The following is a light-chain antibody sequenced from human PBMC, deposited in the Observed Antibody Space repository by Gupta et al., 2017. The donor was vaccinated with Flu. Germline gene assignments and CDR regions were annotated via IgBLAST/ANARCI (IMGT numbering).Light chain of an antibody. J-gene: IGLJ2*01. CDR1: SGINVGTSK. V-gene: IGLV5-45*01. Sequence: QAVLTQPASLSASPGASASLTCTLRSGINVGTSKIYWYQQKPGSPPQYLLTYKSDSDKQQGSGVPSRFSGSKDASANAGILLISGLQAEDEDYYYCMIWHSSAWVFGGGTKLTVL. CDR2: YKSDSDK. CDR3: MIWHSSAWV.